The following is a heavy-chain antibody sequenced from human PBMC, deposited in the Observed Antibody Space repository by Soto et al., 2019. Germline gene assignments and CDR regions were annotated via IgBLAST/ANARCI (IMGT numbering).Heavy chain of an antibody. CDR3: ARGRGYSGSGGYMDV. D-gene: IGHD5-12*01. J-gene: IGHJ6*03. CDR2: INHSGST. CDR1: GGSFSGYY. V-gene: IGHV4-34*01. Sequence: SETLSLTCAVYGGSFSGYYWSWIRQPPGKGLEWIGEINHSGSTNYNPSLKSRVTISVDTSKNQFSLKLSSVTAADTAVCYCARGRGYSGSGGYMDVWGKGTTVTVSS.